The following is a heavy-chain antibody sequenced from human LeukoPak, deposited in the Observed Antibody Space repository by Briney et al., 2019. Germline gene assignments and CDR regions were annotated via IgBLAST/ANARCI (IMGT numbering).Heavy chain of an antibody. V-gene: IGHV4-59*01. Sequence: SETLSLTCTVSGGSISGYYWSWIRQPREKGLEWIGYIYYSGSTNYNPSLKSRVTISVDTSKNQFSLKLSSVTAADTAVYYCARGCSAGTPHNWFDPWGQGTLVTVSS. CDR3: ARGCSAGTPHNWFDP. CDR1: GGSISGYY. J-gene: IGHJ5*02. D-gene: IGHD6-13*01. CDR2: IYYSGST.